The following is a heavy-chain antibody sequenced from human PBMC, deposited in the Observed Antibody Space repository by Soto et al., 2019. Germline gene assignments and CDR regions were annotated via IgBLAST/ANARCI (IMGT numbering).Heavy chain of an antibody. CDR3: AKEGGQSYYFYYGMDV. CDR1: GFTLSTYS. Sequence: GGSLRLSCAASGFTLSTYSMSWVRQAPGKGLEWVSAIRGSGDDTYYADSVKGRFTISRDNSKNTLYLQMNSLRAEDTAVYYCAKEGGQSYYFYYGMDVWGQGTTVTVSS. J-gene: IGHJ6*02. CDR2: IRGSGDDT. V-gene: IGHV3-23*01. D-gene: IGHD6-25*01.